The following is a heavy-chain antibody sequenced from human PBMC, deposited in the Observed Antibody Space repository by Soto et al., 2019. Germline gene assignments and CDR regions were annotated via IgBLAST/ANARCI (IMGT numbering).Heavy chain of an antibody. CDR1: GVSVTGYY. V-gene: IGHV4-59*02. CDR2: VYHTGNT. CDR3: AREQYNWKL. J-gene: IGHJ4*02. Sequence: SLTCSVSGVSVTGYYWTWIRHSPGKGLEWIGYVYHTGNTYYNPSLKSRVTISLDTSKNQVSLRLRSVTAADTAVYYCAREQYNWKLWGQGTLVTVSS. D-gene: IGHD1-20*01.